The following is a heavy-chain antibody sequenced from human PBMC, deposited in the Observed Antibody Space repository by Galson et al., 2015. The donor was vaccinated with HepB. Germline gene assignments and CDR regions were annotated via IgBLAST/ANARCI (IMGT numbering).Heavy chain of an antibody. J-gene: IGHJ4*02. CDR3: TRGRFPRWLHPYYFDY. D-gene: IGHD5-24*01. CDR1: GFTFGDYA. Sequence: SLRLSCAASGFTFGDYAMSWFRQAPGKGLEWVGFIRSKAYGGTTEYAASVKGRFTISRDDSKSIAYLQMNSLKTEDTAVYYCTRGRFPRWLHPYYFDYWGQGTLVTVSS. CDR2: IRSKAYGGTT. V-gene: IGHV3-49*03.